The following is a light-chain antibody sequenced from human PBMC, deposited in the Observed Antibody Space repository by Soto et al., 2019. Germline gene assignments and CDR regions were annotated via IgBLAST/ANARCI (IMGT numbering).Light chain of an antibody. CDR3: QQHYRAPLT. J-gene: IGKJ4*01. CDR2: WAS. Sequence: DTVMTQSPDSLAVSLGERATINCKSSQSILYSSKNKNYLAWYQQKPGQPPKLLIYWASTRESGVPDRFTGSGSVPDFTLTITNLQAEDAAVYYCQQHYRAPLTFGGGTRVEI. V-gene: IGKV4-1*01. CDR1: QSILYSSKNKNY.